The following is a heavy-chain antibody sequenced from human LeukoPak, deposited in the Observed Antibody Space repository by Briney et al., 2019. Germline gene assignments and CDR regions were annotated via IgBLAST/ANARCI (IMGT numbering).Heavy chain of an antibody. CDR1: GFTFSSYT. CDR3: AKCARYYYYYMDV. J-gene: IGHJ6*03. CDR2: ISSSSSYI. Sequence: PGGSLRLSCAASGFTFSSYTMNWVRQAPGKGLEWVSSISSSSSYIYYADSVKGRFTISRDNSKNTLYLQMNSLRAEDTAVYYCAKCARYYYYYMDVWGKGTTVTISS. V-gene: IGHV3-21*01.